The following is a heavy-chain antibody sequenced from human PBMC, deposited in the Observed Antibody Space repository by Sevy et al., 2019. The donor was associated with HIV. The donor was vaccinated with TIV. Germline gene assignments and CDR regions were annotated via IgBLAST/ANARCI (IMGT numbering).Heavy chain of an antibody. CDR1: GFTFSSYS. CDR2: ISSSSSTI. Sequence: GGSLRLSCAASGFTFSSYSMNWVRQAPGKGLERVSYISSSSSTIYYADSVKGRFTISRDNAKNSLYLQMNSLRAEDTAVYYCARVPDYGDYRHYYYYGMDVWGQGTTVTVSS. J-gene: IGHJ6*02. D-gene: IGHD4-17*01. V-gene: IGHV3-48*01. CDR3: ARVPDYGDYRHYYYYGMDV.